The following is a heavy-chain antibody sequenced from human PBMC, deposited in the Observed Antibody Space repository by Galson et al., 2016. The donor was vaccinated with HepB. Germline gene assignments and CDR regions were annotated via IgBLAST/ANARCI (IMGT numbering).Heavy chain of an antibody. Sequence: SLRLSCAASGFTFSSYAMSWVRQSPGKGLEWVSSISHSGGTTHDADPVQRRFTITRDNSKNTLYLQMDSLTAADAALYYCANSYCTGTACYRWHFRGQGTLVTVSP. CDR1: GFTFSSYA. CDR3: ANSYCTGTACYRWHF. V-gene: IGHV3-23*01. CDR2: ISHSGGTT. D-gene: IGHD1-1*01. J-gene: IGHJ1*01.